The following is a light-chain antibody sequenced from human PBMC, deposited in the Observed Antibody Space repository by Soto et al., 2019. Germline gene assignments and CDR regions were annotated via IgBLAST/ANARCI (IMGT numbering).Light chain of an antibody. CDR1: SSKIGSNT. CDR2: SNN. CDR3: AAWDDSLNGHVV. J-gene: IGLJ2*01. V-gene: IGLV1-44*01. Sequence: SVLTQPPSASGAPRQRVTISCSGSSSKIGSNTVNWYQQLPGTAPKLLIYSNNQRPSGVPDRFSGSKSGTSASLAISGLQSEDEADYYCAAWDDSLNGHVVFGGGTKLTVL.